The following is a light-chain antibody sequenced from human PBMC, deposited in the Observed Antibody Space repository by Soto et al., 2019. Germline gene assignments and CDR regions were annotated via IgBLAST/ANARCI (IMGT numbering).Light chain of an antibody. CDR3: QQSYSTWCS. CDR1: QNISTF. CDR2: AAS. V-gene: IGKV1-39*01. Sequence: DIQMTQSPPSLSASVGDRVTITCRASQNISTFLNWYQQEPGKAPKLLIYAASSLLGGVPSRFSGSGSGTAFTLTTTSLQPEDFASYYCQQSYSTWCSFGQGTKLEIK. J-gene: IGKJ2*02.